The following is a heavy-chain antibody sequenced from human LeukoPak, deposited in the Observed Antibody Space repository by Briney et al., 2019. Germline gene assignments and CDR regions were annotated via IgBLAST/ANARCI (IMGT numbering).Heavy chain of an antibody. D-gene: IGHD2-2*01. Sequence: SETLSLTCTVSGGSISSYYWRWIRQPAGKGLEWIGRIYTSGSTNYNPSLKSRVTMSVDTSKNQFSLKLISVTAADTAVYYCARDSFYCSSTSCYFDYWGQGTLVTVSS. V-gene: IGHV4-4*07. CDR1: GGSISSYY. J-gene: IGHJ4*02. CDR2: IYTSGST. CDR3: ARDSFYCSSTSCYFDY.